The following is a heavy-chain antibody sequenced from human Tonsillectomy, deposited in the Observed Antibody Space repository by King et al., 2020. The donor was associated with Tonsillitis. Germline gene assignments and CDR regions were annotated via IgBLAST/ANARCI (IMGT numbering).Heavy chain of an antibody. CDR1: GFTFSSYW. J-gene: IGHJ4*02. CDR2: IYTDGNTT. CDR3: ARDLAGVSSASRSLDY. D-gene: IGHD3-22*01. Sequence: EVQLVESGGGLVQPGGSLRLSCAASGFTFSSYWMHWVRQVPGKGLLWVSRIYTDGNTTNYADSVKGRFTISRDNAKNTLYLQMNSLRAEDTAVYCCARDLAGVSSASRSLDYWGQGTLVTVSS. V-gene: IGHV3-74*01.